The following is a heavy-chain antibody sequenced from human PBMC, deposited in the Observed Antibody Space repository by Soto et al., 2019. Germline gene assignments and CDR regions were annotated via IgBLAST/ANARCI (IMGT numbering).Heavy chain of an antibody. CDR2: IYYSGST. CDR1: GGSISSYY. V-gene: IGHV4-59*01. J-gene: IGHJ5*02. Sequence: QVQLQESGPGLVKPSETLSLTCTVSGGSISSYYWSWIRQPPGKGLEWIGYIYYSGSTNYNPSLKSRVTISVDTSKNQFSLKLSSVTAADTAVYYCARVRLDPEAWFDPWGQGTLVTVSS. CDR3: ARVRLDPEAWFDP.